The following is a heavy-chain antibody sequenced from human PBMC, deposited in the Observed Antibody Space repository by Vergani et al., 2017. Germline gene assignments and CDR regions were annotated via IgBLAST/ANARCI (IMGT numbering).Heavy chain of an antibody. CDR1: GYTFTSYA. CDR2: INAGNGNT. Sequence: QVQLVQSGAEVKKPGASVKVSCKASGYTFTSYAMHWVRQAPGQRLEWMGWINAGNGNTKYSQKFQGRVTITRDTSASTAYMELSSLRSEDTAVYYCARSPGARTGTTIYGFDPWGQGTLVTVSS. J-gene: IGHJ5*02. CDR3: ARSPGARTGTTIYGFDP. V-gene: IGHV1-3*01. D-gene: IGHD1-7*01.